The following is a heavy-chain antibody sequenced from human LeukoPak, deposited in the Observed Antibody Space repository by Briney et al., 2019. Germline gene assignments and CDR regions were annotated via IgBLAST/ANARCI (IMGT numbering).Heavy chain of an antibody. J-gene: IGHJ3*02. CDR3: ARGRGPKRLRAIPGAFDI. CDR2: INHSGST. Sequence: SETLSLTCAVYGGSFSGYYWSWIRQPPGKGLEWIGEINHSGSTNYNPSLKSRVTISVDTSKNQFSLKLSSVTAADTAVYYCARGRGPKRLRAIPGAFDIWGQGTMVTVSS. V-gene: IGHV4-34*01. D-gene: IGHD3-10*01. CDR1: GGSFSGYY.